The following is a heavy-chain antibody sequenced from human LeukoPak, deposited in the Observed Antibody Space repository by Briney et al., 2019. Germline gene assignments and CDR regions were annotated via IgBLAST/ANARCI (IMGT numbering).Heavy chain of an antibody. CDR2: IYYSGST. CDR3: ARDIAAAGTGP. D-gene: IGHD6-13*01. V-gene: IGHV4-59*01. J-gene: IGHJ5*02. CDR1: GGSISSYY. Sequence: SETLSLTCTVSGGSISSYYWSWIRQPPGKGLEWIGYIYYSGSTNYNPSLKSRVTISVDTSKNQFSLKLSSVTATDTAVYYCARDIAAAGTGPWGQRTLVTVSS.